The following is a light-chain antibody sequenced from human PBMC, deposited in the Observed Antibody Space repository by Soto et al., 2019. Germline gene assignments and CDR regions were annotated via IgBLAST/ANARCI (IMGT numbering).Light chain of an antibody. CDR3: QSYDSSLSGPRV. CDR1: SSNIGAGYD. Sequence: QSALTQPPSVSGAPGQRVTISCTGSSSNIGAGYDVHWYQQLPGTAPKLLIYGNSNRPSGVPDRFSGSKSGTSASLAITGLQAEDEADYYCQSYDSSLSGPRVFGGGPKLTVL. J-gene: IGLJ2*01. V-gene: IGLV1-40*01. CDR2: GNS.